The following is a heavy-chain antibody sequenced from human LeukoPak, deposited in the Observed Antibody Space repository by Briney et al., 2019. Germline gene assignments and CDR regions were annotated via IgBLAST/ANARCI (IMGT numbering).Heavy chain of an antibody. Sequence: GGSLRLSCVASGFTFSNYWMHWVRQAPGQGPVWVARINSDGLNIVYADSVKGRFTISRDNTKNTLYLEMNSLRPEDAAMYYCAREGVLRFAEHLPYYFDSWGQGTLATVS. V-gene: IGHV3-74*01. CDR3: AREGVLRFAEHLPYYFDS. D-gene: IGHD3-3*01. J-gene: IGHJ4*02. CDR1: GFTFSNYW. CDR2: INSDGLNI.